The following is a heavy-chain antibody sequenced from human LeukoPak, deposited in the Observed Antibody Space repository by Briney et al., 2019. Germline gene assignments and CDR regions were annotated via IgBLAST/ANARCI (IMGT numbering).Heavy chain of an antibody. J-gene: IGHJ6*04. CDR3: AKSNGYGLVDI. CDR1: GGSISTSNYY. CDR2: IFYSGST. V-gene: IGHV4-39*07. Sequence: SETLSLTCTISGGSISTSNYYWGWIRQPPGKGLEWIGNIFYSGSTYYSPSLKSRVTISLDTSRNQFSLKLNSVTAADTAVYYCAKSNGYGLVDIWGKGTTVTVSS. D-gene: IGHD3-10*01.